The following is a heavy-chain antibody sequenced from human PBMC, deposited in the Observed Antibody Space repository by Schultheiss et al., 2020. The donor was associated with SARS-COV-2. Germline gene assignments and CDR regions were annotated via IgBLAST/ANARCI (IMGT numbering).Heavy chain of an antibody. CDR1: GFTFSSYA. Sequence: GESLKISCAASGFTFSSYAMHWVRQAPGKGLEWVSAISGNGNNTYYADSVKGRFTISRDNSKNTLYLQMNSLKTEDTAVYYCTTDPSGDYEVIWGQGTLVTVSS. CDR2: ISGNGNNT. D-gene: IGHD4-17*01. J-gene: IGHJ4*02. V-gene: IGHV3-23*01. CDR3: TTDPSGDYEVI.